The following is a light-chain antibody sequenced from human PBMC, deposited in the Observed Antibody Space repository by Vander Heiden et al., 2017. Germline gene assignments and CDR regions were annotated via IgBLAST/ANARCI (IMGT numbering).Light chain of an antibody. V-gene: IGKV1-5*01. CDR1: QTIHKW. CDR3: QQNYTFPWT. J-gene: IGKJ1*01. Sequence: IQMTQSPSTLSSSVEDRVTIPCRASQTIHKWLAWYQQKPGKAPELLIYDASTLQSGVPSRFSGAGSGTEFTLTISSLQPDDFATYYCQQNYTFPWTFGRGTKVDI. CDR2: DAS.